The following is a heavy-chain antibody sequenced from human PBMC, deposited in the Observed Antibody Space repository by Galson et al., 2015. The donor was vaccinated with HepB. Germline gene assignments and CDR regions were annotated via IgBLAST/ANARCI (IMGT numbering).Heavy chain of an antibody. Sequence: SLRLSCAASGFTFSSYAMHWVRQAPGKRLEWVAVISYDGSNKYYADSVKGRFTISRDNSKNTLYLQMNSLRAEDTAVYYCAREDSVGSYRTYYFDYWGQGTLVTVSS. CDR1: GFTFSSYA. V-gene: IGHV3-30-3*01. CDR3: AREDSVGSYRTYYFDY. J-gene: IGHJ4*02. D-gene: IGHD1-26*01. CDR2: ISYDGSNK.